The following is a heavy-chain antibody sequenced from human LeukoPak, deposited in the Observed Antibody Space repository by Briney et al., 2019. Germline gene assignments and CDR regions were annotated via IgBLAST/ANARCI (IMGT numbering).Heavy chain of an antibody. CDR1: RLTFRGSA. CDR3: SSKDWSGSGPYADY. Sequence: TGGSLELSCAASRLTFRGSAMHWVRQASGKGLEWVDRIRTKDNNYATAYAASVKGMFTISRDDSKNTAYLQINSLKRDDTAVYYCSSKDWSGSGPYADYWGQRTLVTVSS. CDR2: IRTKDNNYAT. V-gene: IGHV3-73*01. D-gene: IGHD3-3*01. J-gene: IGHJ4*02.